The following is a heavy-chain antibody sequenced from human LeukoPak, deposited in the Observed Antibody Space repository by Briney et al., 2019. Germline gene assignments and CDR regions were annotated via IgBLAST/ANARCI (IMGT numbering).Heavy chain of an antibody. J-gene: IGHJ4*02. D-gene: IGHD5-12*01. V-gene: IGHV2-5*02. CDR1: GFLLSTSGVG. CDR3: AHRARGYRFDS. Sequence: SGPTLVKPTQTLTLTCTFSGFLLSTSGVGLAWIRQPPGKALEWLALIYWDDDMRYSPSLKTRLTITKDTSKNQVVLTMTDMDPVDTATYFCAHRARGYRFDSWGQGTLVTVSS. CDR2: IYWDDDM.